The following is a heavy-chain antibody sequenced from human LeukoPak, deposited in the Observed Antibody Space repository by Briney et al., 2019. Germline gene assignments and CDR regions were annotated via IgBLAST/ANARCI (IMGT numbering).Heavy chain of an antibody. CDR1: GLTLNDLS. CDR3: ATDGIPGATTTLDY. V-gene: IGHV1-24*01. J-gene: IGHJ4*02. CDR2: FDPEDGET. Sequence: ASVKVSCKVSGLTLNDLSIQWVRQAPGKGLEWMGGFDPEDGETIYAPKFQARVTMTQDTYEDTAYMELSSLRSEDTAVYYCATDGIPGATTTLDYWGQGTLVTVSS. D-gene: IGHD1-26*01.